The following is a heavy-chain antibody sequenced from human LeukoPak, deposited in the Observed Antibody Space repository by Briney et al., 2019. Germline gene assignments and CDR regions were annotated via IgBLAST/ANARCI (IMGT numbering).Heavy chain of an antibody. V-gene: IGHV3-66*01. J-gene: IGHJ4*02. CDR2: IYSGGST. Sequence: GGSLRLSCAASGFPFSSYWMSWVRQAPGKGLEWVSLIYSGGSTYYADSVKGRFTISRDNSKNTLYLQMNSLRAEDTAVYYCARDPPAVAANTYGWGQGTLVTVSS. CDR1: GFPFSSYW. D-gene: IGHD6-6*01. CDR3: ARDPPAVAANTYG.